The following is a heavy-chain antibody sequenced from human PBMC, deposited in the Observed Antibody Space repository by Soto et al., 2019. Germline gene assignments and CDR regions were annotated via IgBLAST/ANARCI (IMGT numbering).Heavy chain of an antibody. CDR2: IIPIFGTA. CDR1: RGTFSSYA. D-gene: IGHD5-18*01. J-gene: IGHJ4*02. CDR3: ASRESDYSYGKNY. Sequence: QVQLVQSGAEVKKPGSSVKVSCKAGRGTFSSYAVRWVRQAPGQGLEWMGGIIPIFGTANYAQKFQGRVTITADESTSTAYMELSSLRSEVTAVYYCASRESDYSYGKNYWGQGTLVTVSS. V-gene: IGHV1-69*12.